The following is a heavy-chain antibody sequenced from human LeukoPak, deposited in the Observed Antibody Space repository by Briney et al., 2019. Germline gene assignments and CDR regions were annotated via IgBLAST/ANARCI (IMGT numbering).Heavy chain of an antibody. CDR2: IYYSGST. CDR3: ARSYYYGSGPYYYYGMDV. D-gene: IGHD3-10*01. V-gene: IGHV4-59*08. CDR1: GGSISSYY. J-gene: IGHJ6*02. Sequence: SSETLSLPCTVSGGSISSYYWSWIRQPPGKGLEWIGYIYYSGSTNYNTSLKSRVTISVDTSKNQFSLKLSSVTAADTAVYYCARSYYYGSGPYYYYGMDVWGQGTTVTVSS.